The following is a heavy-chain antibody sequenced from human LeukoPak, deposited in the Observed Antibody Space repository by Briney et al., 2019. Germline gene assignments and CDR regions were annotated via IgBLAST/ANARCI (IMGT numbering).Heavy chain of an antibody. J-gene: IGHJ6*02. CDR2: IKYDESKT. V-gene: IGHV3-74*01. Sequence: GGSLRLSCAASGFTFSNCWMHWVRQAPGKGLEWVSRIKYDESKTKYADSVKGRFTISRDNAKNTLYLQMNSLRAEDTAVYYCARDTYFYNSSAFYHYYYGMDVWGQGTTVTVSS. CDR1: GFTFSNCW. CDR3: ARDTYFYNSSAFYHYYYGMDV. D-gene: IGHD3-22*01.